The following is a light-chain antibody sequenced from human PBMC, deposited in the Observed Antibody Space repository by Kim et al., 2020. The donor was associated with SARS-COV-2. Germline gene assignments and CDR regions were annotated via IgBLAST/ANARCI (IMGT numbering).Light chain of an antibody. J-gene: IGLJ3*02. Sequence: QSALTQPRSVSGSPGQSVTISCTGTSSDVGGYNYVSWYLQRPGKAPQLMIYDVNKRPSEVPDRFSGSKSGSTASLTVSGLQAEDEADYYCCSYAGTYNWVFGGGTQLTVL. V-gene: IGLV2-11*01. CDR2: DVN. CDR3: CSYAGTYNWV. CDR1: SSDVGGYNY.